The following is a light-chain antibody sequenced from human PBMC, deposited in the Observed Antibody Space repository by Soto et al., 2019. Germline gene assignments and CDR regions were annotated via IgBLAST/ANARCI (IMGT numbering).Light chain of an antibody. CDR2: DVS. Sequence: QSVLTQPASLSGSPGQSITISCTGTSGDVGAYNYVSWYQHHPGKAPKLLIYDVSIRPSGVSNRFSGSKSGNTASLTISGLQAEDEADYYCSSYTSSSTPRVFGGGTKLTVL. CDR3: SSYTSSSTPRV. V-gene: IGLV2-14*01. J-gene: IGLJ2*01. CDR1: SGDVGAYNY.